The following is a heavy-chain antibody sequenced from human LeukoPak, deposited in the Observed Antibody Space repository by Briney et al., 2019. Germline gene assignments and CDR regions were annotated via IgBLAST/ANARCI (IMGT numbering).Heavy chain of an antibody. CDR3: ARQVRPHDKIDY. J-gene: IGHJ4*02. CDR1: GGSISSSSYY. D-gene: IGHD1-1*01. Sequence: SETLSLTCTVSGGSISSSSYYWGWIRQPPGKGLEWIGSIYYSGSTYYNPSLKSRVTISVDTSKNQFSLKLSSVTAADTAVYYCARQVRPHDKIDYWGQGTLATVSS. V-gene: IGHV4-39*01. CDR2: IYYSGST.